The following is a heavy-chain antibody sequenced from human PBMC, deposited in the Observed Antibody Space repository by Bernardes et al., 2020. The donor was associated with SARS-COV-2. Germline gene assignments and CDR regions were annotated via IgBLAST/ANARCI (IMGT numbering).Heavy chain of an antibody. Sequence: LSLTCTVSGGSISSSSYYWGWIRQPPGKGLEWIGSIYYSGSTYYNPSLKSRVTISVDTSKNQFSLKLSSVTAADTAVYYCARVNYYDSSGYYYYYYYGMDVWGQGTTVTVSS. J-gene: IGHJ6*02. CDR1: GGSISSSSYY. CDR3: ARVNYYDSSGYYYYYYYGMDV. CDR2: IYYSGST. V-gene: IGHV4-39*01. D-gene: IGHD3-22*01.